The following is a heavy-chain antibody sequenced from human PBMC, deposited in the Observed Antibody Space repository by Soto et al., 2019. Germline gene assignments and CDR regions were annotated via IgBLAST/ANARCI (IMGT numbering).Heavy chain of an antibody. CDR2: IYPGDSDT. CDR1: GYSFTSYW. CDR3: ARLPGIADPDDAFDI. V-gene: IGHV5-51*01. D-gene: IGHD6-13*01. Sequence: GESLKISCKGSGYSFTSYWIGWVRQMPGKGLEWMGIIYPGDSDTRYSPSFQGQVAISADKSISTAYLQWSSLKASDTAMYYCARLPGIADPDDAFDIWGQGTMVTVSS. J-gene: IGHJ3*02.